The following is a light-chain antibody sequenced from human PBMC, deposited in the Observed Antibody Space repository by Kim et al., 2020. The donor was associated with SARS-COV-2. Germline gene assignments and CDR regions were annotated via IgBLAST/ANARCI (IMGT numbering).Light chain of an antibody. V-gene: IGKV1-5*03. CDR2: KAS. CDR3: QNYDTYSIT. CDR1: QSISSW. J-gene: IGKJ4*01. Sequence: DIQMTQSPSTLSASVGDRVTITCRASQSISSWLDWYQQKPGKAPKLLIYKASSLQGGVPSRFSGSGSGTEFSLTISSLQPDDFATYYSQNYDTYSITFGGGTKGEIK.